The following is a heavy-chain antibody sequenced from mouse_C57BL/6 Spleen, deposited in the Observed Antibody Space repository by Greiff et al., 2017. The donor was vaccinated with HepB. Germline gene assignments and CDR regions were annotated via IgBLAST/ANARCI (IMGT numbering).Heavy chain of an antibody. Sequence: VQLQQSGAELARPGASVKMSCKASGYTFTSYTMHWVKQRPGQGLEWIGYINPSSGYTKYNQKFKGKATLTADKSSSTAYMQLSSLTSEDSAVYYCARGIPRLLHFDVWGKGTTVTVSS. CDR2: INPSSGYT. CDR1: GYTFTSYT. V-gene: IGHV1-4*01. J-gene: IGHJ1*03. D-gene: IGHD2-10*01. CDR3: ARGIPRLLHFDV.